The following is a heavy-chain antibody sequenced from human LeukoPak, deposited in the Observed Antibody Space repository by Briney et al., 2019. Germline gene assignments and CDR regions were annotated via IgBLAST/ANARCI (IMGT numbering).Heavy chain of an antibody. J-gene: IGHJ5*02. CDR1: GFTFSSYA. V-gene: IGHV3-23*01. Sequence: PGGSLRLSCAASGFTFSSYAMSWVRQAPGKGLEWVSAISGGDGSTYYADSVKGRFTISRDNSKNTLYLQMNSLRAEDTAVYYCAKWGMIVPNWFDPWGQGTLVTVSS. D-gene: IGHD3-22*01. CDR3: AKWGMIVPNWFDP. CDR2: ISGGDGST.